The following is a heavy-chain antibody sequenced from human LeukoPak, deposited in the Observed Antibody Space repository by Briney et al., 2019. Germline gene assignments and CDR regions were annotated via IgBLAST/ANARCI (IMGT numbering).Heavy chain of an antibody. D-gene: IGHD3-10*01. V-gene: IGHV4-59*01. CDR1: GGSISSYY. CDR3: AREVWFGEFPYYYYGMDV. J-gene: IGHJ6*02. CDR2: IYYSGST. Sequence: SETLSLTCTVSGGSISSYYWSWIRQPPGKGLEWIGYIYYSGSTNYNPSLKSRVTISVDTSKNQFSLKLSSVTAADTAVYYCAREVWFGEFPYYYYGMDVWGQGTTVTVSS.